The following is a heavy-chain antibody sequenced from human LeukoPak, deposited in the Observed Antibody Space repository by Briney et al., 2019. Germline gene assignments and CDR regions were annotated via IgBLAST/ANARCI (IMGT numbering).Heavy chain of an antibody. D-gene: IGHD4-17*01. Sequence: PGGSLRLSWAASGFTFSSYAMSWVRQAPGKGLEWVSTISGSGGSTYYADSVKGRFTISRDNSRNTLYVQMNSLRAEDTAVYYCAKAHLLSTVTNYYYGMDVWGQGTTVTVSS. J-gene: IGHJ6*02. CDR2: ISGSGGST. V-gene: IGHV3-23*01. CDR3: AKAHLLSTVTNYYYGMDV. CDR1: GFTFSSYA.